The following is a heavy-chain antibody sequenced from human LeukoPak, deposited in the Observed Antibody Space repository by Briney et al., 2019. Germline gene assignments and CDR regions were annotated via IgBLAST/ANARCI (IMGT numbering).Heavy chain of an antibody. V-gene: IGHV4-38-2*02. CDR3: ASNTGTVFDY. Sequence: SETLSLTCTVSGYSISSGYYWGWIRQPPGKGLEWIGSIYYSGSTYYNPSLRSRVTISLERSKHQFSLKLTSVTAADTAVYYCASNTGTVFDYWGQGALVTVSS. CDR2: IYYSGST. D-gene: IGHD7-27*01. J-gene: IGHJ4*02. CDR1: GYSISSGYY.